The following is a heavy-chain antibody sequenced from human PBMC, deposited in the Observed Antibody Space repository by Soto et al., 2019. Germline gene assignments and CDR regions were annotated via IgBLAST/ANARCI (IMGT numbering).Heavy chain of an antibody. CDR3: AREEADYDILTGRSHYYYYGMDV. D-gene: IGHD3-9*01. CDR1: GFTFSSYS. J-gene: IGHJ6*02. V-gene: IGHV3-21*01. CDR2: ISSSSSYI. Sequence: GGSLRLSCAASGFTFSSYSMNWVRQAPGKGLEWVSSISSSSSYIYYADSVKGRFTISRDNAKNSLYLQMNSLRAEDTAVYYCAREEADYDILTGRSHYYYYGMDVWGQGTTVTVSS.